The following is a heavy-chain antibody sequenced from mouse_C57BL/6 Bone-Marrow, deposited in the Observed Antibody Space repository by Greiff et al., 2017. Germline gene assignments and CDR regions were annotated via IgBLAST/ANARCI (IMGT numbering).Heavy chain of an antibody. D-gene: IGHD1-1*01. CDR1: GYTFTSYW. CDR3: ARERAFWYYGSSPFAY. Sequence: QVQLQQPGAELVKPGASVKLSCKASGYTFTSYWMHWVKQRPGRGLEWIGRIDPNSGGTKYNEKFKSKATLTVDKPSSTAYMQLSSLTSEDSAVYYFARERAFWYYGSSPFAYWGQGTLVTVSA. J-gene: IGHJ3*01. CDR2: IDPNSGGT. V-gene: IGHV1-72*01.